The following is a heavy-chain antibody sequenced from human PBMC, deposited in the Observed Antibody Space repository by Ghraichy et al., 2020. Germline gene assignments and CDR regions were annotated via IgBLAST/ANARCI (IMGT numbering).Heavy chain of an antibody. CDR3: AWDTSGYYRN. CDR1: GFTFSSYW. D-gene: IGHD3-22*01. J-gene: IGHJ4*02. V-gene: IGHV3-74*01. CDR2: INTDGSNT. Sequence: LSLTCAASGFTFSSYWMHWVRQAPGKGLVWVSRINTDGSNTGYADSVKGRFTISRDNAKNTLYLQMNSLRAEDTAVYYCAWDTSGYYRNWGQGTLVTVSS.